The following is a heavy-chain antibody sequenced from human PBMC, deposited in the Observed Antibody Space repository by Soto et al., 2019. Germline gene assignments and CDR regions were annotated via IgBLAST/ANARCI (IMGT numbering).Heavy chain of an antibody. V-gene: IGHV4-30-4*01. CDR2: IYYSGNT. CDR1: GGSINDADYY. CDR3: AKLGYCSSTSCYDGRYNWFDP. Sequence: PSETLSLTCTVSGGSINDADYYWTWIRQPPGKGLEWIGYIYYSGNTYYNPSLKSRVTISLDKSSNQFPLSLTSVTAAGPAVYYCAKLGYCSSTSCYDGRYNWFDPWGQGTLVTVSS. D-gene: IGHD2-2*01. J-gene: IGHJ5*02.